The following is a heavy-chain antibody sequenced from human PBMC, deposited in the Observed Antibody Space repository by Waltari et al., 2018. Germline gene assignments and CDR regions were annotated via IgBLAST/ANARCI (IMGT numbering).Heavy chain of an antibody. D-gene: IGHD6-13*01. CDR2: ISPVRGGT. V-gene: IGHV1-2*02. Sequence: QVQLVQSGAEVKKPGASMKVSCKASGYTFNDFYIHWVRLTPGQGLEWRGWISPVRGGTSFAQSFQGRVTMTRDTAISTIYLELSSLRSDDTAIYYCARDAGGIAAADTSHFDSWGQGTLVTVSS. CDR1: GYTFNDFY. CDR3: ARDAGGIAAADTSHFDS. J-gene: IGHJ4*02.